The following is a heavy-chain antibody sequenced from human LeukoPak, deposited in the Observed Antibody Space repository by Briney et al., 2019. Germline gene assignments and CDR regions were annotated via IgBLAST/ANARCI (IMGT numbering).Heavy chain of an antibody. CDR1: GFTFDDYG. J-gene: IGHJ6*03. V-gene: IGHV3-20*04. D-gene: IGHD4-17*01. Sequence: GGSLRLSCAASGFTFDDYGMSWVRQAPGKGLEWVSGINWNGGSTGYADSVKGRFTISRDNAKNSLYLQMNSLRAEDTALYYCAREATVTTFEVVRPKLLYYYYMDVWGKGTTVTVSS. CDR2: INWNGGST. CDR3: AREATVTTFEVVRPKLLYYYYMDV.